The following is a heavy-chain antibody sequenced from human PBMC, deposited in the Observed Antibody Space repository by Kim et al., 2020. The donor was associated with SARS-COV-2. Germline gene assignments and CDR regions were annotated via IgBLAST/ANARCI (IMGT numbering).Heavy chain of an antibody. Sequence: SAESLKGRLTISRDNSKNTLYLQMNSLRAEDTAVYYCATNYDFWSGYLGWGQGTLVTVSS. D-gene: IGHD3-3*01. CDR3: ATNYDFWSGYLG. V-gene: IGHV3-23*01. J-gene: IGHJ4*02.